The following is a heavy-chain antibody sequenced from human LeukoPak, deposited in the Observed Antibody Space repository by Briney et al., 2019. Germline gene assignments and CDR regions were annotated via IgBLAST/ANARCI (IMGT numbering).Heavy chain of an antibody. Sequence: SETLSLTCAVYGGSFSGYYWSWIRQPPGKGLEWIGEINHSGSTNYNPSLKSRVTISVDTSKNQFSLKLSSVTAADTAVYYCARADYSSSWSHYYYYMDVWGKGTTVTVSS. CDR2: INHSGST. J-gene: IGHJ6*03. CDR3: ARADYSSSWSHYYYYMDV. V-gene: IGHV4-34*01. CDR1: GGSFSGYY. D-gene: IGHD6-13*01.